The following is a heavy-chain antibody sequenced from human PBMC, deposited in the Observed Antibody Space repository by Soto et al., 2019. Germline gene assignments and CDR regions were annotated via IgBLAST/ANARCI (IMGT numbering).Heavy chain of an antibody. CDR3: ARVLFGSNCWFDP. D-gene: IGHD3-16*01. J-gene: IGHJ5*02. Sequence: PSETLSLTCTVSGGSISGYYWSWIRQPPGKGLEWIGYIYYSGSTNYNPSLKSRVTISVDTSKNQFSLKLSSVTAADTAVYYCARVLFGSNCWFDPWGQGTLVTVSS. CDR2: IYYSGST. V-gene: IGHV4-59*01. CDR1: GGSISGYY.